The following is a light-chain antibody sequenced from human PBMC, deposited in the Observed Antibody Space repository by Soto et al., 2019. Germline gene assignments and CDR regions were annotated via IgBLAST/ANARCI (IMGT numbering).Light chain of an antibody. V-gene: IGLV2-14*01. Sequence: QSVLTQAASVSGSPGQSITISCTGTSSDVGGYNYVSWYQQHPDTAPKLIIYDVRYRPSGVSDRFSGSKSGNTASLTISGLQAEDEADYYCSAYTSSSTPYVFGSGTKVTVL. CDR3: SAYTSSSTPYV. CDR1: SSDVGGYNY. J-gene: IGLJ1*01. CDR2: DVR.